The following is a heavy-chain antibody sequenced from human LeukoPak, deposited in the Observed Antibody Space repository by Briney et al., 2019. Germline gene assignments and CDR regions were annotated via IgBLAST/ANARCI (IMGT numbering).Heavy chain of an antibody. CDR1: GGSISSGDYY. D-gene: IGHD5-18*01. V-gene: IGHV4-30-4*01. Sequence: SQTLSLTCTVSGGSISSGDYYWSWIRQPPGKGLEWIGYIYYSGSTNYNPSLKSRVTISVDTSKNQFSLKLSSVTAADTAVYYCARGGYSYGFYYYYGMDVWGQGTTVTVSS. J-gene: IGHJ6*02. CDR3: ARGGYSYGFYYYYGMDV. CDR2: IYYSGST.